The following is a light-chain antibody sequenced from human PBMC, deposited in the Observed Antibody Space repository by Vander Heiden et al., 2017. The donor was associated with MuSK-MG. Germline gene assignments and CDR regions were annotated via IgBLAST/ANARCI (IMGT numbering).Light chain of an antibody. CDR2: AAS. J-gene: IGKJ1*01. V-gene: IGKV1-39*01. Sequence: DNQMTHSPSSLSASAGDRVTLTCRASQINSSYLHWYQQKPGKAPKLLIYAASSLQSGVPSRFSGSGSGTDFTLTISSLQPEDFATYYCQQSYSTPPWTFGQGTKVEIK. CDR3: QQSYSTPPWT. CDR1: QINSSY.